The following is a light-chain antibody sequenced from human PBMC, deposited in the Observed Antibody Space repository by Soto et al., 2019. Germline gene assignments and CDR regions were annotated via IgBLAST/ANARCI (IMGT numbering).Light chain of an antibody. J-gene: IGLJ3*02. CDR2: RDT. V-gene: IGLV1-40*01. CDR1: SSNIGAGYN. CDR3: HSYDNILSGSV. Sequence: QLVLTQPPSVSGAPGQRVTISCTGSSSNIGAGYNVHWYKQLPGTAPKLLIYRDTTRPSGVPDRFSGSKSGTSASLAITGLQAEDEADYYCHSYDNILSGSVFGGGTKLTVL.